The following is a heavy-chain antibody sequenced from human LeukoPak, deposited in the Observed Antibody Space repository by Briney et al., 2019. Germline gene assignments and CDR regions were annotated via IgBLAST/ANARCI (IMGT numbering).Heavy chain of an antibody. CDR1: GDSISSSYNS. V-gene: IGHV4-39*01. J-gene: IGHJ4*02. CDR2: ISHSGST. D-gene: IGHD3-10*01. Sequence: SETLSLTCTVSGDSISSSYNSWSCIRQPPGKELEWIASISHSGSTYYNPSLKSQVTISVDTSMNQISLRLSSVTAADTAVYFCARYVTYGSGKYYIAYCGQGSPVTVSS. CDR3: ARYVTYGSGKYYIAY.